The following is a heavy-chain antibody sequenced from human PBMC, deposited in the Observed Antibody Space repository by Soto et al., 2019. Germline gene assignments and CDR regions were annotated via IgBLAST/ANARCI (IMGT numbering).Heavy chain of an antibody. Sequence: EVQLAESGGGLVQPGGSLRLSCAASGLTFSSYWMYWVRQAPGKGLVYVSRINNDGSGTTYADSVKGRFTISRDNAKNTLYLQSNSLRAEDTAVYYCARGGDHHAFDIWGQGTMVTVAS. V-gene: IGHV3-74*01. CDR1: GLTFSSYW. J-gene: IGHJ3*02. CDR3: ARGGDHHAFDI. CDR2: INNDGSGT.